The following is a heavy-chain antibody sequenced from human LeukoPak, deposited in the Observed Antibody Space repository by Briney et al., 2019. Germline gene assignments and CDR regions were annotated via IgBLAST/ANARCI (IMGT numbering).Heavy chain of an antibody. CDR3: ARGRVSYYYYGMDV. D-gene: IGHD3-9*01. V-gene: IGHV3-53*01. Sequence: PGGSLRLSCAASGFTVSSNYMSRVRQAPGKGLEWVSVIYSGGSTYYADSVKGRFTISRDNSKNTLYLQMNSLRAEDTAVYYCARGRVSYYYYGMDVWGQGTTVTVSS. CDR1: GFTVSSNY. CDR2: IYSGGST. J-gene: IGHJ6*02.